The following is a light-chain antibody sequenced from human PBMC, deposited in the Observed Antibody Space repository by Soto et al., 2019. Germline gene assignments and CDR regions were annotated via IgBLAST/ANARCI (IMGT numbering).Light chain of an antibody. J-gene: IGKJ1*01. CDR1: QSVSSE. CDR3: QQSTNWVRK. Sequence: EIVMTQSAATLCVSSAERATLPCRATQSVSSELAWYQKKPGQAPRLLIYGASTRATGIPARFSGSGSGTEFTLTISSLQSEDFAVYYWQQSTNWVRKCGQLAKVDIK. V-gene: IGKV3-15*01. CDR2: GAS.